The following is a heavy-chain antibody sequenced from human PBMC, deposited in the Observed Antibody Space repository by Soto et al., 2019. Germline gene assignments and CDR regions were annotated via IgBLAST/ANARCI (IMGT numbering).Heavy chain of an antibody. CDR2: ISGSGGST. Sequence: PGGSLRLSCAASGFTFSSYAMSWVRQAPGKGLEWVSAISGSGGSTYYADSVKGRFTISRDNSKNTLYLQMKSLRAEDTAVYYCAKDNGRYYYYSSGYYYWGQGTLVTVSS. D-gene: IGHD3-22*01. J-gene: IGHJ4*02. CDR3: AKDNGRYYYYSSGYYY. V-gene: IGHV3-23*01. CDR1: GFTFSSYA.